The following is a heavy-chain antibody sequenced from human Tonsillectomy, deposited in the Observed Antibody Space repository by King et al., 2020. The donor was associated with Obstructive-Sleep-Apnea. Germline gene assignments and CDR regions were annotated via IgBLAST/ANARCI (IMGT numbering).Heavy chain of an antibody. Sequence: QLQESGPGLVKPSQTLSLTCTVSVGSINSGGYYWTWIRQHPGKGLEWIGYISYIGSTSYNPSLKSRVTISVDASKNQFSLKLTSVTAADTAVYYCAREREATSHFDYWGQGTLVTVSS. CDR3: AREREATSHFDY. V-gene: IGHV4-31*03. CDR1: VGSINSGGYY. CDR2: ISYIGST. D-gene: IGHD5-24*01. J-gene: IGHJ4*02.